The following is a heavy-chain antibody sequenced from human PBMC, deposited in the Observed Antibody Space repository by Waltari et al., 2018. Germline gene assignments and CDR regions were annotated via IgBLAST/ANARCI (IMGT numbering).Heavy chain of an antibody. J-gene: IGHJ4*02. CDR2: IKEDGTEE. Sequence: EVQLVESGGGFVQPGGSLRLSCTASGFTFVNDWRSWVRQAPGKGLQWVAYIKEDGTEESYLDSLKGRFTISRDDAKNSLHLQMNSLRVEDTAIYYCARVSKGIHFDYWGQGTLVTVSS. CDR1: GFTFVNDW. CDR3: ARVSKGIHFDY. V-gene: IGHV3-7*04.